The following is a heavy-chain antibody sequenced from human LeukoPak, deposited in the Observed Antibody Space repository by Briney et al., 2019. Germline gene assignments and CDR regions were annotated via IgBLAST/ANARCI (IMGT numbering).Heavy chain of an antibody. J-gene: IGHJ6*03. CDR1: GFTFSSYE. D-gene: IGHD7-27*01. CDR2: INSSGSAI. Sequence: GGSLRLSCAASGFTFSSYEMNWVRQAPGKGLEWVSYINSSGSAIFYADSVKGRFTISRDSAKNSLYLQMNSLRAEDTAVYYCARDQGTGGHYYYYMDVWGKGTTVTVSS. V-gene: IGHV3-48*03. CDR3: ARDQGTGGHYYYYMDV.